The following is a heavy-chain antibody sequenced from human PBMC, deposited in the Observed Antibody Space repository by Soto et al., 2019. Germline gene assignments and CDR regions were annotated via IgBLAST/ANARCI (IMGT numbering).Heavy chain of an antibody. CDR2: IIPIFGTA. Sequence: AVKVSCKASGGTFSSYAISWVRQAPGQGLEWMGGIIPIFGTANYAQKFQGRVTITADESTSTAYMELSSLRSEDTAVYYCARWYYSGSDPYNWFDPCGQGTLVTVSS. CDR1: GGTFSSYA. D-gene: IGHD3-10*01. CDR3: ARWYYSGSDPYNWFDP. J-gene: IGHJ5*02. V-gene: IGHV1-69*13.